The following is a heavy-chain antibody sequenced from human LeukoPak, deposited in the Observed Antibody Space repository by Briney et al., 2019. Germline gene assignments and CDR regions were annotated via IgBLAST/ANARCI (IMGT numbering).Heavy chain of an antibody. CDR1: GGSFSGYY. Sequence: SETLSLTCAVYGGSFSGYYWSWIRQPPGKGLEWIGEINHSGSTNYNPSLKSRVTISVDTSKNQFSLKLSSVTAADTAVYYCARGPSILSLIQYNWFDPWGQGTLVTVSS. D-gene: IGHD3-16*02. CDR2: INHSGST. V-gene: IGHV4-34*01. CDR3: ARGPSILSLIQYNWFDP. J-gene: IGHJ5*02.